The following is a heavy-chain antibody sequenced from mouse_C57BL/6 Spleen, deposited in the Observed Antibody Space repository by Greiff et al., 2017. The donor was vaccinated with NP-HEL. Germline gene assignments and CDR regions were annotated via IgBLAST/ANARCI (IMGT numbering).Heavy chain of an antibody. V-gene: IGHV1-76*01. CDR3: ARLTGNFDV. J-gene: IGHJ1*03. D-gene: IGHD4-1*01. Sequence: QVQLQQSGAELVRPGASVKLSCKASGYTFTDYYINWVKQRPGQGLEWIARIYPGSGNTYYNEKFKGKATLTAEKSSSTAYMQLSSLTSEDSAVDFCARLTGNFDVWGTGTTVTVSS. CDR1: GYTFTDYY. CDR2: IYPGSGNT.